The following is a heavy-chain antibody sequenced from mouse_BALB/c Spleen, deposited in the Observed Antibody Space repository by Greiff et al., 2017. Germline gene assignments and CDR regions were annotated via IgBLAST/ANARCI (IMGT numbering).Heavy chain of an antibody. J-gene: IGHJ3*01. V-gene: IGHV5-6*01. CDR1: GFTFSSYG. D-gene: IGHD2-4*01. Sequence: EVKLVESGGDLVKPGGSLKLSCAASGFTFSSYGMSWVRQTPDKRLEWVATISSGGSYTYYPDSVKGRFTISRDNAKNTLYLQMSSLKSEDTAMYYCARPYDYDVKRAYWGQGTLVTVSA. CDR3: ARPYDYDVKRAY. CDR2: ISSGGSYT.